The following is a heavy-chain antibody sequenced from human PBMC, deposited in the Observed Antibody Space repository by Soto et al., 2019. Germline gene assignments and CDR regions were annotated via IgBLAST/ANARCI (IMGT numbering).Heavy chain of an antibody. D-gene: IGHD2-15*01. Sequence: SETLSLTCTVSGGSISSYYWSWIRQPPGKGLEWIGYIYYSGSTNYNPSLRSRVTISVDTPKNQFSLKLSSVTAADTAVYYCARVYCSGRSCHFDYWGQGTLVTVSS. CDR3: ARVYCSGRSCHFDY. J-gene: IGHJ4*02. V-gene: IGHV4-59*01. CDR2: IYYSGST. CDR1: GGSISSYY.